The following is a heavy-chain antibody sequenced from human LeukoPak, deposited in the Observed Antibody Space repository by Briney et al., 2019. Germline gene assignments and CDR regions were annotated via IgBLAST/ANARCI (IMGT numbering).Heavy chain of an antibody. CDR1: GGSISSYY. CDR2: IYTSGST. Sequence: SETPSLTCTVSGGSISSYYWSWIRQPPGKGLEWIGYIYTSGSTNYNPSLKSRVTISVDTSKNQFSLKLSSVTAADTAVYYCARLKQSGSYYYYYYMDVWGKGTTVTVSS. D-gene: IGHD4-11*01. V-gene: IGHV4-4*09. CDR3: ARLKQSGSYYYYYYMDV. J-gene: IGHJ6*03.